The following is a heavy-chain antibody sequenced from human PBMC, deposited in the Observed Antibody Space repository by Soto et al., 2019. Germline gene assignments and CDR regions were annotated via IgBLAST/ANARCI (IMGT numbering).Heavy chain of an antibody. J-gene: IGHJ3*02. V-gene: IGHV3-48*03. CDR1: GFTFSSYE. CDR2: ISSSGSTI. D-gene: IGHD3-10*01. Sequence: GGSLRLSCAASGFTFSSYEMSWVRQAPGKGLEWVSYISSSGSTIYYADSVKGRFTISRDNAKNSLYLQMNSLRAEDTAVYYCARGAFMVGAFDIWGQGTMVTVSS. CDR3: ARGAFMVGAFDI.